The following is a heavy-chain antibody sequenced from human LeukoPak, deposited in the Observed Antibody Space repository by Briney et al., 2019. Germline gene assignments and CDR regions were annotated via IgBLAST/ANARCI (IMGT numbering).Heavy chain of an antibody. V-gene: IGHV3-7*03. Sequence: GGSLRLSCGVSGFNFGTYWMTWVRQAPGKGLEWVALIKEDGSEDYYVSSVRGRFTVSRDNRENSLFLQMNSLGVEDSAIYYCARVRRFKFWGHFDFWGQGTLVTVSS. CDR2: IKEDGSED. CDR1: GFNFGTYW. CDR3: ARVRRFKFWGHFDF. D-gene: IGHD3-16*01. J-gene: IGHJ4*02.